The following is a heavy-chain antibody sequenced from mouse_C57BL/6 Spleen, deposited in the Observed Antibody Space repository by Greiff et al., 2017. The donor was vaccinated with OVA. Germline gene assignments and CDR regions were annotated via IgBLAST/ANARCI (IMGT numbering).Heavy chain of an antibody. Sequence: EVKLVESGGGLVKPGGSLKLSCAASGFTFSSYAMSWVRQTPEKRLEWVATISDGGSYTYYPDNVKGRFTISRDNAKNNLYLQMSHLKSEDTAMYYCARDGLYDGYYWFAYWGQGTLVTVSA. V-gene: IGHV5-4*01. CDR3: ARDGLYDGYYWFAY. J-gene: IGHJ3*01. CDR2: ISDGGSYT. D-gene: IGHD2-3*01. CDR1: GFTFSSYA.